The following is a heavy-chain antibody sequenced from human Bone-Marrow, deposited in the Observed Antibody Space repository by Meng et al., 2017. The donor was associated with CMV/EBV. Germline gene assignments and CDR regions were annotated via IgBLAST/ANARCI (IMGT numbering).Heavy chain of an antibody. J-gene: IGHJ5*02. D-gene: IGHD3-10*01. CDR1: GYTFTGYY. CDR2: INPNSGGT. CDR3: ARTFYGGYNWFDP. V-gene: IGHV1-2*02. Sequence: ASVKVSCKASGYTFTGYYMHWVRQAPGQGLEWMGWINPNSGGTNYAQKFQGRVTMTRDTSISTAYMELSRLRSDDTAVYYCARTFYGGYNWFDPWGQGTLVTGSS.